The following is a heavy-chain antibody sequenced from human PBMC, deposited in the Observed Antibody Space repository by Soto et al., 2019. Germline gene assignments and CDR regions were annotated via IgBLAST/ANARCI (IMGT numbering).Heavy chain of an antibody. V-gene: IGHV1-69*13. CDR1: GGTFSSYA. CDR3: ARVKARDGGGVNYYYYGMDV. D-gene: IGHD2-8*02. Sequence: SVKVSCKASGGTFSSYAISWVRQAPGQGLEWMGGIIPIFGTANYAQKFQGRVAITADESTSTAYMELSSLRSEDTAVYYCARVKARDGGGVNYYYYGMDVWGQGTTVTVSS. CDR2: IIPIFGTA. J-gene: IGHJ6*02.